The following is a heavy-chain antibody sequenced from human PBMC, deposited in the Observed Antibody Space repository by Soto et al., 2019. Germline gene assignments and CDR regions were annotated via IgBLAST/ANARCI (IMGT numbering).Heavy chain of an antibody. CDR2: INHSGST. V-gene: IGHV4-34*01. Sequence: SETLSLTCAVYGGSFSGYYWSWIRQPPGKGLEWIGEINHSGSTNYNPSLKSRVTISVDTSKNQFSLKLSSVTAADTAVYYCASLYSSSWYSLTIDYWGQGTLVTVSS. J-gene: IGHJ4*02. D-gene: IGHD6-13*01. CDR3: ASLYSSSWYSLTIDY. CDR1: GGSFSGYY.